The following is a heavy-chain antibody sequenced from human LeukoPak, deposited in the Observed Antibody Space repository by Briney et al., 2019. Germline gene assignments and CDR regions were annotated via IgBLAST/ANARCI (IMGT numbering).Heavy chain of an antibody. D-gene: IGHD1-26*01. V-gene: IGHV4-59*08. CDR2: IYGNAST. Sequence: SETLSLTCTVSGGSVSSYYWSWIRQPPGKGLEWSGYIYGNASTNYNPSLKSRVTISVDTSKTQFSLKLSSVTAADTAVYYCARHLQRELLSWGQGTLATFSS. CDR1: GGSVSSYY. CDR3: ARHLQRELLS. J-gene: IGHJ4*02.